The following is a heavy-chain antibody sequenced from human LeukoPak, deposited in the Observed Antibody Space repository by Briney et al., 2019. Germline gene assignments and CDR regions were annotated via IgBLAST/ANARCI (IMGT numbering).Heavy chain of an antibody. V-gene: IGHV4-39*01. J-gene: IGHJ5*01. D-gene: IGHD2-15*01. Sequence: PSETLSLTCTVSGGSISSSSYYWGWIRQPPGKGLEWIGSMYYSGSTYYNPSLKSRVTISVDTSKNQFSLKLSSVTAADKALYYCARQGNSYCSGGSCYDPNWFDSWGQGTLVTVSS. CDR1: GGSISSSSYY. CDR2: MYYSGST. CDR3: ARQGNSYCSGGSCYDPNWFDS.